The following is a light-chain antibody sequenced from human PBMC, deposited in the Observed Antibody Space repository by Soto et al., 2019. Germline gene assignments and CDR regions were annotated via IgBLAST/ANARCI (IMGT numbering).Light chain of an antibody. CDR2: GVN. J-gene: IGLJ1*01. V-gene: IGLV2-14*03. CDR1: SSDVGAYNY. Sequence: QSALTQPASVSGSPGQSITISCTGTSSDVGAYNYVSWYQQHPGKAPKLMIYGVNNRPSGISSRFSGSKSDNTASLTISGLQAEDEADYYCSSYTSTRGDVFGTGTKVTVL. CDR3: SSYTSTRGDV.